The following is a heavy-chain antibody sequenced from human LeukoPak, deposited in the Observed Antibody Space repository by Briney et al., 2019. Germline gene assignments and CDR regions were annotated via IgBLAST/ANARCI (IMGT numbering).Heavy chain of an antibody. CDR2: INHSGSN. CDR3: ARGDSSGWFDY. Sequence: SGTLSLTCAVYGVSFSGYYWSWIRQPPGKGLEWIGEINHSGSNNYNPSLKSRVTISVDTSKNQLSLKLSSVTAADTAVYYWARGDSSGWFDYWGQGTLVTVSS. V-gene: IGHV4-34*01. D-gene: IGHD6-19*01. J-gene: IGHJ4*02. CDR1: GVSFSGYY.